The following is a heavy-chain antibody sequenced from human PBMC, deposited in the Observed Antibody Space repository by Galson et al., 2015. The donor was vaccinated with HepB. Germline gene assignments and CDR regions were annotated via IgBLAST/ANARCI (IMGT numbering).Heavy chain of an antibody. CDR3: VKDIAQWVVDPKGF. CDR2: INWSSDTI. D-gene: IGHD6-19*01. Sequence: SLRLSCAASGFTFDDYTMHWVRQSPGKGLEWVSGINWSSDTIDYADSVKGRFAISRDNAKKSLYLQMNSLRAEDTAFYYCVKDIAQWVVDPKGFWGQGTLVTVS. J-gene: IGHJ4*02. V-gene: IGHV3-9*01. CDR1: GFTFDDYT.